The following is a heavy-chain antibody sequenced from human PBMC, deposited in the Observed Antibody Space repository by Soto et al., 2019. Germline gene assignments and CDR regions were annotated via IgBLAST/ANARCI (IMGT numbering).Heavy chain of an antibody. D-gene: IGHD2-15*01. Sequence: GESLKISCQGSGYRFTSSWIAWVRQVPGKGLEWMGRIDPSDSYTTYSPSFEGHVTFSADKSINTAYLHWLSLQASDTAVYYCARAHVGSAKSLLYWGQGTLVTVSS. CDR1: GYRFTSSW. V-gene: IGHV5-10-1*01. CDR3: ARAHVGSAKSLLY. J-gene: IGHJ1*01. CDR2: IDPSDSYT.